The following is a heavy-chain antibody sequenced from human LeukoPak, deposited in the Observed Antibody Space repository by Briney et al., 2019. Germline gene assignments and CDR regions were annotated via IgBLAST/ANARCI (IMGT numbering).Heavy chain of an antibody. CDR1: GGSISSYY. V-gene: IGHV4-59*01. CDR3: ARLKYSGYDIRY. J-gene: IGHJ4*02. D-gene: IGHD5-12*01. Sequence: PSETLSLTCTVSGGSISSYYWSWIRQPPGKGLEWIGYIYYSGSTNYNPSLKSRVTISVDTSKNQFSLKLSSVTAADTAVYYCARLKYSGYDIRYWGQGTLVTVFS. CDR2: IYYSGST.